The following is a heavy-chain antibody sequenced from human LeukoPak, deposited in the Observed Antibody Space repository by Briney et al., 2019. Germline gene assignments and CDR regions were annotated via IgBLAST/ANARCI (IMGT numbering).Heavy chain of an antibody. CDR1: GFTFGDYA. CDR2: IRSKAYGGTT. V-gene: IGHV3-49*01. D-gene: IGHD3-3*01. CDR3: TRDRSPYTIFGVVPIVY. J-gene: IGHJ4*02. Sequence: PGGSLRLSCTASGFTFGDYAMSWFRQAPGKGLKWVGFIRSKAYGGTTEYAASVKGRFTISRDGSKSIAYLQMNSLKTEDTAVYYCTRDRSPYTIFGVVPIVYWGRGTLVTVSS.